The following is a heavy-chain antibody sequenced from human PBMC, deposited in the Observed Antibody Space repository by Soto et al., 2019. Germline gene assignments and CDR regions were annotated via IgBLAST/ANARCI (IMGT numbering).Heavy chain of an antibody. D-gene: IGHD3-9*01. V-gene: IGHV4-31*03. CDR3: ARAQNYDILTGPYPQNWFDP. CDR2: IYYSGST. CDR1: GGSISSGGYY. J-gene: IGHJ5*02. Sequence: SETLSLTCTVSGGSISSGGYYWSWIRQHPGKGLEWIGYIYYSGSTYYNPSLKSRVTTSVDTSKNQFSLKLSSVTAADTAVYYCARAQNYDILTGPYPQNWFDPWGQGTLVTVSS.